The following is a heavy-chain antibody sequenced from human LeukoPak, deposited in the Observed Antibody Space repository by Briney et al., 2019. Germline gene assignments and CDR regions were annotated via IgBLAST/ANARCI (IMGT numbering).Heavy chain of an antibody. CDR3: ARDLGYYYDSSGYYYYYGMDV. CDR2: ISYDGSNK. CDR1: GFTFSSYA. V-gene: IGHV3-30*14. Sequence: PGGSLRLSCAASGFTFSSYAMHWGRQAPGKGLKWVAVISYDGSNKYYADSVKGRFTISRDNSKNTLYLQMNSLRAEDTAVYYCARDLGYYYDSSGYYYYYGMDVWGQGTTVTVSS. J-gene: IGHJ6*02. D-gene: IGHD3-22*01.